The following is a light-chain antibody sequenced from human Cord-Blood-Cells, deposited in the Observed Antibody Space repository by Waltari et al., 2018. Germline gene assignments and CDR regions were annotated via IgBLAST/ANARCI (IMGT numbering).Light chain of an antibody. CDR2: DVS. CDR1: SSDVGGYNY. V-gene: IGLV2-14*01. J-gene: IGLJ3*02. Sequence: QSALTQPASVSGSPGQSITISCTGTSSDVGGYNYVSWYQQHPGKAPKLMIYDVSKRPSGVSNRVSVSKSGNTASLTISGLQAEDEADYYCSSYTSSSTRVFGGGTKLTVL. CDR3: SSYTSSSTRV.